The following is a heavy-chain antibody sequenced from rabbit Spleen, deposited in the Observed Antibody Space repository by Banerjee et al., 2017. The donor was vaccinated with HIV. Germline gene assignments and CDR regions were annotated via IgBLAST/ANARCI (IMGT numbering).Heavy chain of an antibody. D-gene: IGHD8-1*01. V-gene: IGHV1S45*01. CDR3: ARDADGGTYYQSYAFNL. J-gene: IGHJ4*01. CDR1: GFSFSNKAV. Sequence: QEQLVESGGGLVKPGGTLTLTCTASGFSFSNKAVMCWVRQAPGKGLEWIACINAVTGKAVYASWAKGRFTISKTSSTTVTLQMTSLTAVDTATYFCARDADGGTYYQSYAFNLWGQGTLVTVS. CDR2: INAVTGKA.